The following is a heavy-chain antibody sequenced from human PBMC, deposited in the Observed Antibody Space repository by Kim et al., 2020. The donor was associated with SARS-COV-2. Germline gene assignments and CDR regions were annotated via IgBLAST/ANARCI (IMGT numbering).Heavy chain of an antibody. CDR3: AKVPRYCSSTSCYGGYFDL. CDR2: ISESGNSI. V-gene: IGHV3-23*01. D-gene: IGHD2-2*01. J-gene: IGHJ2*01. CDR1: GFTFSSYA. Sequence: GGSLRLSCAASGFTFSSYAMSWVRQAPGKGLEWVSAISESGNSIYYADSVKGRFTISRDNSKNMLDLQMNSLRAEDTAIYFCAKVPRYCSSTSCYGGYFDLWGRGTLVTVSS.